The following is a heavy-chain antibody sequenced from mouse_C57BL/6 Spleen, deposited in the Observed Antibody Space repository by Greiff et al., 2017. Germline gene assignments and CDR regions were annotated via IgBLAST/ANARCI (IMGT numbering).Heavy chain of an antibody. CDR3: ASLYDYDVGFAY. CDR2: IYPGSGST. J-gene: IGHJ3*01. CDR1: GYTFTSYW. D-gene: IGHD2-4*01. V-gene: IGHV1-55*01. Sequence: QVQLQQPGAELVKPGASVKMSCKASGYTFTSYWITWVKQRPGQGLEWIGDIYPGSGSTNYNEKFKSKATLTGDTSSSTAYMQLSSLTSEDSAVYYCASLYDYDVGFAYWGQGTLVTVSA.